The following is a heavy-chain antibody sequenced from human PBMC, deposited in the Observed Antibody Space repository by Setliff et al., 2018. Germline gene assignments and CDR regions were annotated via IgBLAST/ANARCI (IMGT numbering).Heavy chain of an antibody. J-gene: IGHJ4*02. CDR2: VFPNGAS. CDR1: GDSMSGAS. V-gene: IGHV4-59*01. D-gene: IGHD1-1*01. Sequence: SETLSLTCSVSGDSMSGASIWSWIRQPPGRGLEFMGYVFPNGASKYDPSFKSRLTISVDTSKNQFSLKLTSVTAADTAFYFCAKGGTYRYFDFWGQGTRVTVSS. CDR3: AKGGTYRYFDF.